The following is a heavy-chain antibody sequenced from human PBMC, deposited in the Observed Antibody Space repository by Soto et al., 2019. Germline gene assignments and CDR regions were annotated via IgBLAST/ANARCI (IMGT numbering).Heavy chain of an antibody. CDR2: IDHSGST. CDR1: GGSISSTNW. D-gene: IGHD3-10*01. CDR3: VSYGSGTYYSGYSFDF. V-gene: IGHV4-4*02. J-gene: IGHJ4*02. Sequence: PSETLSLTCAVSGGSISSTNWWNWVRQPPGKGLEWIGEIDHSGSTNYNPSLKSRVTISVDTSKNQFSLELTSVTAADTALYYCVSYGSGTYYSGYSFDFWSQGSLVTVSS.